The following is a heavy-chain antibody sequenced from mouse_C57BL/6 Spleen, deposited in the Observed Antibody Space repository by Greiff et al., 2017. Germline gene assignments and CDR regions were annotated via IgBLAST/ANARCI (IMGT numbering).Heavy chain of an antibody. J-gene: IGHJ3*01. CDR1: GFNIKDDY. V-gene: IGHV14-4*01. D-gene: IGHD2-9*01. Sequence: VQLQQSGAELVRPGASVKLSCTASGFNIKDDYMHWVKQRPEQGLEWIGWIDPENGDTEYASKFQGKATITADTSSNTAYLPLSSLTSEDTAVYDCTTPTMVTTETYWGQGTLVTVSA. CDR2: IDPENGDT. CDR3: TTPTMVTTETY.